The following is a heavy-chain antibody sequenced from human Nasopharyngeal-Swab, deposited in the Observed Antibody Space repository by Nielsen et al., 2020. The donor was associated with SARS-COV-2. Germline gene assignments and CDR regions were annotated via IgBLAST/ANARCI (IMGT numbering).Heavy chain of an antibody. D-gene: IGHD6-13*01. Sequence: GESLKISCAASGFTFSDYYMSWIRQAPGKGLEWVSHISSSGSTIYYADSVKGRFTISRDNAKNSLYLQMNSLRAEDTAVYYCARGYSSSWYVKGDAFDIWGQGTMVTVSS. V-gene: IGHV3-11*04. CDR3: ARGYSSSWYVKGDAFDI. CDR2: ISSSGSTI. J-gene: IGHJ3*02. CDR1: GFTFSDYY.